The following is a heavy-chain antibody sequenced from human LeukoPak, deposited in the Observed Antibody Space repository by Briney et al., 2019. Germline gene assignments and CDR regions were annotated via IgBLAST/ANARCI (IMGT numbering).Heavy chain of an antibody. V-gene: IGHV3-30*18. D-gene: IGHD3-10*01. CDR2: ISYDGSNK. CDR3: AKDSFRFGELWAGDNWFDP. CDR1: GFTFSSYG. Sequence: GGSLRLSCAASGFTFSSYGMHWVRQAPGKGLEWVAVISYDGSNKYYADSVKGRFTISRDNSKNTLYLQMNSLRAEDTAVYYCAKDSFRFGELWAGDNWFDPWGQGTLVTVSS. J-gene: IGHJ5*02.